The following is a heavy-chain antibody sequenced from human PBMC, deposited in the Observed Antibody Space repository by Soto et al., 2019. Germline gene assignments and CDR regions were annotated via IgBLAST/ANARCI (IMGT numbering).Heavy chain of an antibody. V-gene: IGHV1-18*01. D-gene: IGHD3-16*01. CDR1: GYTFPRSG. J-gene: IGHJ6*02. CDR2: INGYNGNT. CDR3: ARMGDVPYYYYGMDV. Sequence: QVQLVQSGAEVKKPGASVKVSCKASGYTFPRSGISWVRQAPGQGLEWMGWINGYNGNTNYTQKMQSRITMTTDTPTSTAFMELRSLRSDDTAVYYCARMGDVPYYYYGMDVWGQGTTVIVSS.